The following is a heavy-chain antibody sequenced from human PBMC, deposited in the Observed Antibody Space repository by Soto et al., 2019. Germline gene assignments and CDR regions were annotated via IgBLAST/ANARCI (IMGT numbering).Heavy chain of an antibody. CDR2: IYYSGST. Sequence: ETLSLTCTVSGGSISSYYWSWIRQPPGKGLEWIGYIYYSGSTNYNPSLKSRVTISVDTSKNQFSLKLSSVTAADTAVYFCARNQLLWFGEFGTFDYWGQGTLVTVSS. J-gene: IGHJ4*02. CDR1: GGSISSYY. CDR3: ARNQLLWFGEFGTFDY. D-gene: IGHD3-10*01. V-gene: IGHV4-59*01.